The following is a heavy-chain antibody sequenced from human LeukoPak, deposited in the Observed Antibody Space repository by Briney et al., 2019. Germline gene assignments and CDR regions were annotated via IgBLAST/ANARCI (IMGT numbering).Heavy chain of an antibody. Sequence: SGTLSLTCAVSGGSFTGYFWSWIRQSPGKGLEWIGEINHSKSPNYNQSLKSRVSMSVYTYTNNYPLKLRLVTAADTDVYFYACNVVQYSAGDREEDAMDIWGQGTMVTVSS. CDR3: ACNVVQYSAGDREEDAMDI. CDR2: INHSKSP. CDR1: GGSFTGYF. V-gene: IGHV4-34*01. D-gene: IGHD5-12*01. J-gene: IGHJ3*02.